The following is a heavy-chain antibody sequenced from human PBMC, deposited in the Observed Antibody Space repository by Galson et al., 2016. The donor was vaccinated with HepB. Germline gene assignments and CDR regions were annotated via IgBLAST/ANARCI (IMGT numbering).Heavy chain of an antibody. CDR1: GYSFTNYW. Sequence: QSGAEVKKPGESLKISCKASGYSFTNYWIGWVRQMPGKGLEWMGIIYPGYSDTKISPSFQGQVTISADKSISSAYLQWTSLKASDTAIYFCARHGRHSTSWPDYWGQGTLVTVSS. CDR2: IYPGYSDT. D-gene: IGHD6-19*01. V-gene: IGHV5-51*01. CDR3: ARHGRHSTSWPDY. J-gene: IGHJ4*02.